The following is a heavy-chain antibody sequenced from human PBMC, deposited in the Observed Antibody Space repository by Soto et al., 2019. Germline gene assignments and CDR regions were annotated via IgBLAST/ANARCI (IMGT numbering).Heavy chain of an antibody. D-gene: IGHD3-3*01. CDR1: GFSFSIYT. V-gene: IGHV3-21*01. CDR3: ARLKPLGIIGGYYYDMDV. CDR2: ISSSGTYI. Sequence: PGESLRLSCAASGFSFSIYTMNWVRQAPGKGLEWVSSISSSGTYIYYADAAKGRFTISRDNAKNSLYLQMNSLRADDTAVYYCARLKPLGIIGGYYYDMDVWGQGATVTVS. J-gene: IGHJ6*02.